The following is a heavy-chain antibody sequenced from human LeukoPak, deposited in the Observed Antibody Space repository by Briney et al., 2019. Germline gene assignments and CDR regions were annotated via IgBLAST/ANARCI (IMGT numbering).Heavy chain of an antibody. J-gene: IGHJ1*01. CDR2: IYYSGST. V-gene: IGHV4-31*03. CDR1: GGSISSGGYY. D-gene: IGHD3-22*01. CDR3: ASGGVDSSGYYYFSFQH. Sequence: PSETLSLTCTVSGGSISSGGYYWSWIRQHPGKGLEWIGYIYYSGSTYYNPSLKSRVTISVDKSKNQFSLKLSSVTAADTAVYYCASGGVDSSGYYYFSFQHWGQGTLVTVSS.